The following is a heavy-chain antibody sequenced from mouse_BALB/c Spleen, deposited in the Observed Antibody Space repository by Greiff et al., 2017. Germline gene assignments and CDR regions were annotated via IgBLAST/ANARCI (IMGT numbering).Heavy chain of an antibody. CDR2: IDPANGNT. CDR1: GFNIKDTY. J-gene: IGHJ4*01. V-gene: IGHV14-3*02. CDR3: ARRSTWKYYAMDY. D-gene: IGHD5-1*01. Sequence: VQLQQSGAELVKPGASVKLSCTASGFNIKDTYMHWVKQRPEQGLEWIGRIDPANGNTKYDPKFQGKATITADTSSNTAYLQLSSLTSEDTAVYYCARRSTWKYYAMDYWGQGTSVTVSS.